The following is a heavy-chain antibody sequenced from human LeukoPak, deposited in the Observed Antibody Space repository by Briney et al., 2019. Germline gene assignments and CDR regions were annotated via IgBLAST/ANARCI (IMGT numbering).Heavy chain of an antibody. V-gene: IGHV3-9*01. Sequence: GGSLRLSCAASGFTFDDYAMHWVRQAPGKGLEWVSGISWNSGSIGYADSVKGRFTISRDNAKNSLYPQMNSLRAEDTALYYCAKGLQYYYDSSGYIFDYWGQGTLVTVSS. J-gene: IGHJ4*02. D-gene: IGHD3-22*01. CDR3: AKGLQYYYDSSGYIFDY. CDR2: ISWNSGSI. CDR1: GFTFDDYA.